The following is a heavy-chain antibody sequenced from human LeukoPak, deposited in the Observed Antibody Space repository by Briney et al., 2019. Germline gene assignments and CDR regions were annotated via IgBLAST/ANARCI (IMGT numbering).Heavy chain of an antibody. CDR3: ARDYYDSSGYLPGDY. CDR2: IYYSGST. Sequence: PSETLSLTCTVSGGSISSYYWSWIRQPPGKGLEWIGYIYYSGSTYYNPSLKSRVTISVDTSKNQFSLKLSSVTAADTAVYYCARDYYDSSGYLPGDYWGQGTLVTVSS. D-gene: IGHD3-22*01. V-gene: IGHV4-30-4*08. J-gene: IGHJ4*02. CDR1: GGSISSYY.